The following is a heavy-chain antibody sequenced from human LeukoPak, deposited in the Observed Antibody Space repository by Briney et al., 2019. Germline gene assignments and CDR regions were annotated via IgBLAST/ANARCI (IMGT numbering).Heavy chain of an antibody. CDR2: INSDGSST. CDR3: ARYRSGYDRRMDY. V-gene: IGHV3-74*01. CDR1: GFTFSSYW. D-gene: IGHD5-12*01. Sequence: AGGSLRLSCAASGFTFSSYWMHWVRQPPGKGLVWVSRINSDGSSTSYADSVKGRFTISRDNAKNTLYLQMNSLRAEDTAVYYCARYRSGYDRRMDYWGQGTLVTVSS. J-gene: IGHJ4*02.